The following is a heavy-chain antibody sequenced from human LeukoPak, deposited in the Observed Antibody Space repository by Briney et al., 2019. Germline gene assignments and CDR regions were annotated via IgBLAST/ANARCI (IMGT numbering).Heavy chain of an antibody. V-gene: IGHV3-33*01. D-gene: IGHD1-26*01. CDR2: IWYDGSNK. J-gene: IGHJ4*02. Sequence: GGSLRLSCAASGFTFSSYGMHWVRQAPGKGLEWVAVIWYDGSNKYYADSVKGRFTISRDNSKNTLYLQMNSLRAEDTAVYYCASRYSGSSRDYWGQGTLVTVSS. CDR3: ASRYSGSSRDY. CDR1: GFTFSSYG.